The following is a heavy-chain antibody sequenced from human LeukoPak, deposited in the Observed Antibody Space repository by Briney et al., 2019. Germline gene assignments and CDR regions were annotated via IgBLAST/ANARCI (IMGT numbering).Heavy chain of an antibody. CDR1: GFTFSSYA. D-gene: IGHD5-24*01. J-gene: IGHJ3*02. CDR2: ITSNGGST. Sequence: PGGSLRLSCAASGFTFSSYAMHWVRQAPGKGLEYVSAITSNGGSTYYANSVKGRFTISRDNSKNTLYLQMGSLRAEDMAVYYCARVRTATTMTDAFDIWGQGTMVTVSS. V-gene: IGHV3-64*01. CDR3: ARVRTATTMTDAFDI.